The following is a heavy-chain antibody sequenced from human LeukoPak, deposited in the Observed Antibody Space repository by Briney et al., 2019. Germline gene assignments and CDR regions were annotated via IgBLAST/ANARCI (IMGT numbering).Heavy chain of an antibody. V-gene: IGHV3-15*01. J-gene: IGHJ4*02. Sequence: GGSLRLSCAASGFTVSSNYMNWVRQAPGKGLEWVGRIKSKTDGGTTDYAAPVKGRFTISRDDSKNTLYLQMNSLKTEDTAVYYCTTDLGDFWSGYQPFDYWGQGTLVTVSS. CDR3: TTDLGDFWSGYQPFDY. CDR2: IKSKTDGGTT. CDR1: GFTVSSNY. D-gene: IGHD3-3*01.